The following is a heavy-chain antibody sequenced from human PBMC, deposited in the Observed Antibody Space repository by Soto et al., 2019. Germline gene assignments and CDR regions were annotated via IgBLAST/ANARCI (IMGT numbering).Heavy chain of an antibody. D-gene: IGHD5-18*01. CDR3: ARAGYSNSWYTFDY. Sequence: GGSLRLSCAASGFIFSSYGMHWVRQAPGKGLEWVAGISYDGSNQYYADSVKGRFTISRDNSKNTLSLQMNSLRAEDTAVYYYARAGYSNSWYTFDYWGQGTVVTVSS. J-gene: IGHJ4*02. CDR1: GFIFSSYG. V-gene: IGHV3-30*03. CDR2: ISYDGSNQ.